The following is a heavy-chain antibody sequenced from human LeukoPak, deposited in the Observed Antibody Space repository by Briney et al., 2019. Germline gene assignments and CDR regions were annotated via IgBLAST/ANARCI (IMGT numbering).Heavy chain of an antibody. D-gene: IGHD6-19*01. J-gene: IGHJ4*02. Sequence: GGSLRLSCAASGFTFSDYYMSWIRQAPGKGLEWVAVVSYDGSNKYYADSVKGRFTISRDNSKNTLYLQMNSLRAEDTAVYYCARDRGQWLVPNGFDYWGQGTLVTVSS. CDR3: ARDRGQWLVPNGFDY. CDR1: GFTFSDYY. CDR2: VSYDGSNK. V-gene: IGHV3-30-3*01.